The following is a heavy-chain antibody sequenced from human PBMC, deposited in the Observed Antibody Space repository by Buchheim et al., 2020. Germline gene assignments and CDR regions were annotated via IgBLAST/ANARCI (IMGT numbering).Heavy chain of an antibody. J-gene: IGHJ4*02. CDR2: ISGSGDST. Sequence: EVQLLESGGGLVQPGESLRLSCAVSGFAFTNYAMSWVRQAPGRGLEWLSSISGSGDSTYYADSVKGRFTISKDNSKNILYLQMSSLRAEDTAKYFCAKDSSCINGVCPIDHWGQGTL. V-gene: IGHV3-23*01. D-gene: IGHD2-8*01. CDR3: AKDSSCINGVCPIDH. CDR1: GFAFTNYA.